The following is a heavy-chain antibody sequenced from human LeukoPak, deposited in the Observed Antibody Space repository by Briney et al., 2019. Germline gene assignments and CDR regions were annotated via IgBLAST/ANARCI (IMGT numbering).Heavy chain of an antibody. Sequence: GGSLRLSCAASGFTFSSYSMNWVRQAPGKGLEGVSSISSSSSYIYYADSVKGRFTISRDNAKNSLYLQMNSLRAEDTAVYYCARESFGDSSSWYEVDYWGQGTLVTVSS. CDR2: ISSSSSYI. CDR3: ARESFGDSSSWYEVDY. V-gene: IGHV3-21*01. D-gene: IGHD6-13*01. J-gene: IGHJ4*02. CDR1: GFTFSSYS.